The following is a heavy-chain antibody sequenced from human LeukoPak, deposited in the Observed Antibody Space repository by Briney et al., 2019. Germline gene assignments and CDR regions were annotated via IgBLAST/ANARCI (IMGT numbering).Heavy chain of an antibody. D-gene: IGHD6-13*01. CDR1: GFTFANYA. CDR3: AKDQKSIAATGYDY. CDR2: ISGSGGST. Sequence: QPGGSLRHSCAASGFTFANYAMRWVRQGPGKGLEWVSTISGSGGSTYYADSVKGRFTIPRDNSKNTLFLQMNSLRADDTAVYFCAKDQKSIAATGYDYWGQGTLVTVSS. V-gene: IGHV3-23*01. J-gene: IGHJ4*02.